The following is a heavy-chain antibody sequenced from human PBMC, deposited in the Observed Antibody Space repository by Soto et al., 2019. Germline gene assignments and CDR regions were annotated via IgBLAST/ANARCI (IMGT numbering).Heavy chain of an antibody. CDR1: RFTFDDYT. CDR3: AKDRAAVTGAYYYYGMDV. V-gene: IGHV3-43*01. D-gene: IGHD6-19*01. CDR2: ISWDGGHT. Sequence: PGVSLRLSCAASRFTFDDYTMHWVRQAPGKGLEWVSLISWDGGHTYYADSVKGRFTISRDNSKNSPYLQMNSLRTEDSGLYYCAKDRAAVTGAYYYYGMDVWGQGTTVTVSS. J-gene: IGHJ6*02.